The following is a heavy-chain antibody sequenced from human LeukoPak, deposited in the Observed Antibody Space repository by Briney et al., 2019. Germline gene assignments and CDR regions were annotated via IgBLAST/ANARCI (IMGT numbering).Heavy chain of an antibody. J-gene: IGHJ4*02. CDR3: ATAGNYRFDY. CDR2: INPDGSTI. CDR1: GFTFSNYW. V-gene: IGHV3-74*01. Sequence: GGSLRLSCAASGFTFSNYWVHWVRQAPGKGLVWVSRINPDGSTINYADSVKGRFTISRDNAKNTLYLQMNSLRAEDTAVYYCATAGNYRFDYWGQGTLVAVSS. D-gene: IGHD1-7*01.